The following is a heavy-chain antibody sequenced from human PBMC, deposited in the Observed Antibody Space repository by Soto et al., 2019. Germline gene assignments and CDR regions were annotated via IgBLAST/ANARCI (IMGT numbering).Heavy chain of an antibody. J-gene: IGHJ5*02. CDR3: AREFPDCSGGSCYYFAWFDP. Sequence: GASVKVSCKASGYTFTSYGISWVRQAPGQGLEWMGWISAYNGNTNYAQKLQGRVTMTTDTSTSTAYMELRSLRSDDTAVYYCAREFPDCSGGSCYYFAWFDPWGQGTRVTVSS. CDR2: ISAYNGNT. D-gene: IGHD2-15*01. CDR1: GYTFTSYG. V-gene: IGHV1-18*01.